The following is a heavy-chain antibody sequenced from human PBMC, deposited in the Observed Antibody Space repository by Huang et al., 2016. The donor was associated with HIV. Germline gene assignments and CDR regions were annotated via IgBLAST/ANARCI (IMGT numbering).Heavy chain of an antibody. CDR1: GFTFKDAW. CDR3: TTRARTSAGGN. CDR2: IKTKDDGGTT. D-gene: IGHD6-25*01. J-gene: IGHJ4*02. Sequence: EVQLVESGGGLVKPGGSLRLSCAASGFTFKDAWMSWVRQTPGKGWEGVGLIKTKDDGGTTDYAAPVKGRFSMSRDDSKNTFYLQMNSLKSEDTAVYYCTTRARTSAGGNWGQGTLVSVSS. V-gene: IGHV3-15*01.